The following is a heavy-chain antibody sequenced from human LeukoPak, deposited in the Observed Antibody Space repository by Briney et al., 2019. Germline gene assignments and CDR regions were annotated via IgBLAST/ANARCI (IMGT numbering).Heavy chain of an antibody. V-gene: IGHV4-34*01. CDR2: INHTGNT. Sequence: SETLSLTCTVQGGSLSGAYWTWIRQPPGKGLEWIGEINHTGNTNYNPSFKSRVTMSADTPKNHFSLNLTSVTAADTALYYCARGPVRLARPYDFWGQGTLVTVSS. CDR1: GGSLSGAY. D-gene: IGHD3-9*01. J-gene: IGHJ4*02. CDR3: ARGPVRLARPYDF.